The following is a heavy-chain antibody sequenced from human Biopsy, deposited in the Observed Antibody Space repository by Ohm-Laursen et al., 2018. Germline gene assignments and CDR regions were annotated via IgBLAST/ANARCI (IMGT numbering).Heavy chain of an antibody. V-gene: IGHV4-59*08. D-gene: IGHD3-10*01. CDR1: GDSITRSY. CDR3: AHGSGSYYKWDF. J-gene: IGHJ4*02. CDR2: VFDRGTT. Sequence: GTLSLTCTLPGDSITRSYWSWIRQSPGKGLEWIGHVFDRGTTTYNPSVRSQVTMSEDTPKKQFSLKMTSVTAADTAIYYCAHGSGSYYKWDFWGRGILVTVSS.